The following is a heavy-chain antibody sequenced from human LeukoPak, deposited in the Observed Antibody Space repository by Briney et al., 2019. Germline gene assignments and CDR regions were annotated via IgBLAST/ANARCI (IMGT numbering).Heavy chain of an antibody. Sequence: GGSLRLSCAASGFTFSNAWMSWVRQAPGKGLEWVGRIKSKTDGGTTDYAAPVKGRFTISRDDSKNTLYLQMNSLKTEDTAVYYCTTGDDCVWGIYRYSSPPDYWGQGTLVTVSS. CDR2: IKSKTDGGTT. CDR1: GFTFSNAW. D-gene: IGHD3-16*02. V-gene: IGHV3-15*01. CDR3: TTGDDCVWGIYRYSSPPDY. J-gene: IGHJ4*02.